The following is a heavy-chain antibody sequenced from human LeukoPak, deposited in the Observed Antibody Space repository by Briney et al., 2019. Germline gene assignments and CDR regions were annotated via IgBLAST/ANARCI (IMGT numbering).Heavy chain of an antibody. J-gene: IGHJ3*02. CDR3: ARGSVIDAFDI. Sequence: PGGSLRFSCAASGFTVSSNYMSWVRQAPGKELEWVSVINSGGSTYYADSVKGRFTISRDNSKNTLYLQMNSLRAEDTAVYYCARGSVIDAFDIWGQGTMVTVSS. CDR1: GFTVSSNY. CDR2: INSGGST. V-gene: IGHV3-66*01. D-gene: IGHD3-22*01.